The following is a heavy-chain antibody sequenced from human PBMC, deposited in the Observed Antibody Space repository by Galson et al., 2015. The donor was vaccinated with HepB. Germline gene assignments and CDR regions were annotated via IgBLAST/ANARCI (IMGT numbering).Heavy chain of an antibody. V-gene: IGHV3-30*18. CDR1: GFTFSSYG. D-gene: IGHD3-3*01. CDR2: ISYDGSNK. Sequence: SLRLSCAASGFTFSSYGMHWVRQAPGKGLEWVAVISYDGSNKYYADSVKGRFTISRDNSKNTLYLQMNSLRAEDTAVYYCAKDPTTYYDFWSGYYIFNYYMDVWGKGTTVTVSS. CDR3: AKDPTTYYDFWSGYYIFNYYMDV. J-gene: IGHJ6*03.